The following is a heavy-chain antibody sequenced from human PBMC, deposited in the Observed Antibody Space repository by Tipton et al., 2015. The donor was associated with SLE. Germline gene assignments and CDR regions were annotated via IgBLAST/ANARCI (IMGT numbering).Heavy chain of an antibody. J-gene: IGHJ6*02. CDR3: ARGGYSRAYYYYGMDV. CDR1: GFTFSSYA. D-gene: IGHD6-13*01. CDR2: INWNGGST. Sequence: SLRLSCAASGFTFSSYAMSWVRQAPGKGLEWVSGINWNGGSTGYADSVKGRFTISRDNAKNSLYLQMNSLRAEDTALYHCARGGYSRAYYYYGMDVWGQGTTVTVSS. V-gene: IGHV3-20*01.